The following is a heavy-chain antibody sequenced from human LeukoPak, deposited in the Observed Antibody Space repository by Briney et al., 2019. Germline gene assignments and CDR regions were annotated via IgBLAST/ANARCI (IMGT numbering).Heavy chain of an antibody. CDR3: ARLGFCSGGRCLNDY. D-gene: IGHD2-15*01. Sequence: SETLSLTCTVSGGSISSYYWNWIRQPPGKGLEWIGHIHYSGSTNYNPSLRSRVTILVDTSKNQFSLELTSVTAADTAVYYCARLGFCSGGRCLNDYWGQGTLVTVSS. CDR1: GGSISSYY. J-gene: IGHJ4*02. CDR2: IHYSGST. V-gene: IGHV4-59*12.